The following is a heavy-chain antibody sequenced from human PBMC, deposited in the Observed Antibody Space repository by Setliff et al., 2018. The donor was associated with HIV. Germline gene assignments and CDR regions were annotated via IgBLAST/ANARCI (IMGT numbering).Heavy chain of an antibody. V-gene: IGHV3-21*04. Sequence: GGSLRLSCAASGFTFSNYEMNWVRQAPGKGLEWVSFISPSGTYIHYADSLKGRFTISRDNAKNSLYLQMNSLRAEDMALYYCAKGDHTISSSWSPYFDYWGQGTLVTVSS. CDR1: GFTFSNYE. CDR3: AKGDHTISSSWSPYFDY. D-gene: IGHD6-13*01. J-gene: IGHJ4*02. CDR2: ISPSGTYI.